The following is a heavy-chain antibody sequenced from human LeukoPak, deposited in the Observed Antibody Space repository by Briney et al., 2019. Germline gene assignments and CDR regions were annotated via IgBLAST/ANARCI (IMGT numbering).Heavy chain of an antibody. J-gene: IGHJ4*02. CDR1: GGTFTSYG. CDR2: IVPVLGTT. CDR3: ARDPLGRDKTRRDGYNPGDW. V-gene: IGHV1-69*05. Sequence: SVKVSCKASGGTFTSYGISWVRQAPGRGLEWMGGIVPVLGTTNHAQRFQGRVTITTDESTSTAYMELSSLRSEDTAVYYCARDPLGRDKTRRDGYNPGDWWGQGTLVTVSS. D-gene: IGHD5-24*01.